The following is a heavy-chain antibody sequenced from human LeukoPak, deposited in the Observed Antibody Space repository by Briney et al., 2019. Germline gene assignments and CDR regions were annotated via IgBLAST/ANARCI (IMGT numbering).Heavy chain of an antibody. Sequence: GGSLRLSCTASGFTFGGYAMSWFRQAPGKGLEWVGFIKSKPYGGTTEYAASVKDRFTISRDDSKSIAYLQMNSLKTEDTAVYYCTRQQWELYYWGQGTLVTVSS. CDR2: IKSKPYGGTT. CDR1: GFTFGGYA. CDR3: TRQQWELYY. D-gene: IGHD1-26*01. V-gene: IGHV3-49*03. J-gene: IGHJ4*02.